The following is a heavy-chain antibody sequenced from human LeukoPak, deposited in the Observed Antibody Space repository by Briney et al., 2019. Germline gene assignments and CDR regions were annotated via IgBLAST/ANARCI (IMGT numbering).Heavy chain of an antibody. V-gene: IGHV4-39*01. CDR3: ARRRVAGGFDY. D-gene: IGHD2-15*01. CDR2: IYYSGST. Sequence: SETLSLTCTVSGGSISSSSYYWGWTRQPPGKGMEWIGSIYYSGSTYYNPSLKSRVTISVDTSKNQFSLKLSSVTATDTAVYYCARRRVAGGFDYWGQGTLVTVSS. CDR1: GGSISSSSYY. J-gene: IGHJ4*02.